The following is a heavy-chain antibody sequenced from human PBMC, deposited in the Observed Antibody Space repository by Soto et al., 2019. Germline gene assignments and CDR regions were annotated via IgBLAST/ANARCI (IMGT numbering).Heavy chain of an antibody. CDR2: ITAYNANP. V-gene: IGHV1-18*01. Sequence: QVQLVQSGAEVKKPGASVKVSCKASGYTFTSYGITWVRQAPGQGLEWMGWITAYNANPDYAQKSQGRVPMTTATSTSTAYMELRSLRSDDTAVYYCARCFLGVVITEDYWGQGTLVTVSS. CDR3: ARCFLGVVITEDY. J-gene: IGHJ4*02. D-gene: IGHD3-22*01. CDR1: GYTFTSYG.